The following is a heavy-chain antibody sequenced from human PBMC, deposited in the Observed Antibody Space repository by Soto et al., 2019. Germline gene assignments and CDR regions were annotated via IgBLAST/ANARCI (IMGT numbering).Heavy chain of an antibody. CDR1: GGSFSGYY. V-gene: IGHV4-34*01. J-gene: IGHJ5*02. CDR2: INHSGST. CDR3: ASVYCSSTSCRYIGGGPFDP. D-gene: IGHD2-2*01. Sequence: QVQLQQWGAGLLKPSETLSLTCAVYGGSFSGYYWSWIRQPPGKGLEWSGEINHSGSTNYNPSLKRRVTISVDTSKNQFSLKLSSVTAADTAVYYCASVYCSSTSCRYIGGGPFDPWGQGTLVTVSS.